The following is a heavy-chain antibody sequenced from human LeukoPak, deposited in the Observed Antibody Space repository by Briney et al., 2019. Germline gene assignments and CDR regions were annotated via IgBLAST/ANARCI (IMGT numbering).Heavy chain of an antibody. CDR1: GFTFSNYA. CDR3: VRGYSFGPYGMDV. V-gene: IGHV3-64*01. CDR2: VSSNGGYT. J-gene: IGHJ6*02. D-gene: IGHD2-15*01. Sequence: GGSLRLSCAASGFTFSNYAIHWVRQAPGKGLEYVSAVSSNGGYTYYAKSVKGRFTISRDNSKNTLYLQMSSLRAEDTAVYFCVRGYSFGPYGMDVWGQGTTVTVSS.